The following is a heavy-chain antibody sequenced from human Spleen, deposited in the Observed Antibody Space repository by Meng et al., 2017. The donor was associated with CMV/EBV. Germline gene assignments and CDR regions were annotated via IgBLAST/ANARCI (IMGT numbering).Heavy chain of an antibody. CDR3: ARTLKYLGNYFHNGVDV. CDR2: ISSSGSTK. Sequence: FAFSDYYMTWMRQAPGKGLEWASYISSSGSTKYYADSVKGRFTISRDNAKNSLYLQMNSLRADDTAVYYCARTLKYLGNYFHNGVDVWGQGTTVTVSS. CDR1: FAFSDYY. V-gene: IGHV3-11*01. D-gene: IGHD2/OR15-2a*01. J-gene: IGHJ6*02.